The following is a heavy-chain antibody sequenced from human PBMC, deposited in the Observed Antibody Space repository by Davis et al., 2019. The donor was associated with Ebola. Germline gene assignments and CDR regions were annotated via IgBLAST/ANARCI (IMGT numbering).Heavy chain of an antibody. CDR2: IYYSGST. CDR3: ARGSGLYSSSWPTQPRRANWFDP. CDR1: GGSISSYY. V-gene: IGHV4-59*12. Sequence: SETLSLTCTVSGGSISSYYWSWIRQHPGKGLEWIGYIYYSGSTYYNPSLKSRVPISVDTSKNQLSLKLSAVTAADTAVYYCARGSGLYSSSWPTQPRRANWFDPWGQGTLVTVSS. J-gene: IGHJ5*02. D-gene: IGHD6-13*01.